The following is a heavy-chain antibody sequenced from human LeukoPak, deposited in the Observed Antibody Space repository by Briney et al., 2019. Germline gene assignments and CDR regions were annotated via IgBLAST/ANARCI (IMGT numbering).Heavy chain of an antibody. J-gene: IGHJ4*02. CDR2: INPSGGST. CDR1: GYTFTSYY. Sequence: ASVKVSCKASGYTFTSYYMHWVRQAPGQGLEWMGIINPSGGSTSYAQKFQGRVTMTRDMSTSTVYMELSSLRSDDTAVYYCARAQPLEYSSSWSPPVDYWGQGTLVTVSS. CDR3: ARAQPLEYSSSWSPPVDY. V-gene: IGHV1-46*01. D-gene: IGHD6-13*01.